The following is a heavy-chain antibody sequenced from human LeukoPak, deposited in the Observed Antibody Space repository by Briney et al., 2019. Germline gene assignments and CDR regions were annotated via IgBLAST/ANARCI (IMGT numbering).Heavy chain of an antibody. Sequence: SQTLSLTCTVSGGSISSGGYYWGWIRQPPGKGLEWIGSIYYSGSTYYNPSLKSRVTISVDTSKNQFSLKLSSVTAADTAVYYCARDRGTFNGYYYGMDVWGQGTTVTVSS. V-gene: IGHV4-39*07. J-gene: IGHJ6*02. D-gene: IGHD2/OR15-2a*01. CDR2: IYYSGST. CDR3: ARDRGTFNGYYYGMDV. CDR1: GGSISSGGYY.